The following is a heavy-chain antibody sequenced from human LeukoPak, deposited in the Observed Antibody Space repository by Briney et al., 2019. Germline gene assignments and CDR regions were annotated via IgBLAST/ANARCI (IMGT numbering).Heavy chain of an antibody. CDR1: GYTFTSYG. J-gene: IGHJ6*02. Sequence: ASVKVSCKASGYTFTSYGISWVRQAPGQGLEWMGWISAYNGNTNYAQKLQGRVTMTTDTSTSTAYMELRSLRSDDTAVYCCARDQNYYDSSGYYYYYYYYGMDVWGQGTTVTVSS. CDR2: ISAYNGNT. V-gene: IGHV1-18*01. D-gene: IGHD3-22*01. CDR3: ARDQNYYDSSGYYYYYYYYGMDV.